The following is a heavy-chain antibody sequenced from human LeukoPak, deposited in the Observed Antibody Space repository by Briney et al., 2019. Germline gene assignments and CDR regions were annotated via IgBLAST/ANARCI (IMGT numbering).Heavy chain of an antibody. CDR3: AKMSGSGYYYYFDY. D-gene: IGHD3-22*01. V-gene: IGHV3-21*04. CDR1: GFTFSIYS. CDR2: ISSSSSYI. Sequence: PGGSLRLSCAASGFTFSIYSMNWVRQAPGKGLEWVSSISSSSSYIYYADSVKGRFTISRDNSKNTLYLQMNSLRAEDTAVYYCAKMSGSGYYYYFDYWGQGTLVTVSS. J-gene: IGHJ4*02.